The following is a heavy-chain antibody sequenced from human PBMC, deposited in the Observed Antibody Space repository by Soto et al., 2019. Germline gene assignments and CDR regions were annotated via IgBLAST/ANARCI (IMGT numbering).Heavy chain of an antibody. CDR2: IIPIFGTA. J-gene: IGHJ4*02. V-gene: IGHV1-69*06. Sequence: RASVKVSCKASGGTFSSYAISWVRQAPGQGLEWMGGIIPIFGTANYAQKFQGRVTITADKSTSTAYMELSSLRSEDTAVYYCARSSFGYSYGLHFDYWGQGTLVTVSS. CDR3: ARSSFGYSYGLHFDY. D-gene: IGHD5-18*01. CDR1: GGTFSSYA.